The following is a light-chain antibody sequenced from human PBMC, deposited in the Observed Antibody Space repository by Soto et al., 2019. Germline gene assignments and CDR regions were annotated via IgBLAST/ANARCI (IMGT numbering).Light chain of an antibody. CDR1: QSVSSY. J-gene: IGKJ5*01. Sequence: EIGLTQSPATLSLSPGERATLSGGASQSVSSYLAWYQQKPGQAPRLLIYDASNRATGIPARFSGSRSGTDFTLTISSLEPEELAVYDGQQRSNWPITFGQGTRLEIK. CDR2: DAS. V-gene: IGKV3-11*01. CDR3: QQRSNWPIT.